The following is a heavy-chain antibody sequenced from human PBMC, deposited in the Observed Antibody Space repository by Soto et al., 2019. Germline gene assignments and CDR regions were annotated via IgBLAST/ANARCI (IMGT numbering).Heavy chain of an antibody. V-gene: IGHV3-74*01. CDR3: VKVLARGVGVPRFYFDS. Sequence: PGGSLRLSCAASGFTFINSWMHWVRQVSGKGLEWVSRINADGTSTSYADSVKGRSTISRDNAKNTLYLHVNSLRAEDTAVYYCVKVLARGVGVPRFYFDSWGQGALVTSPQ. CDR2: INADGTST. J-gene: IGHJ4*02. D-gene: IGHD2-2*01. CDR1: GFTFINSW.